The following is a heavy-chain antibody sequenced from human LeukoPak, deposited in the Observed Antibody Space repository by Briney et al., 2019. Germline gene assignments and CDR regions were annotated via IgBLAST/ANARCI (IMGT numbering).Heavy chain of an antibody. CDR3: ARTGQADGYDNRQFDY. CDR2: INHSGST. V-gene: IGHV4-34*01. CDR1: GGSFSGYY. D-gene: IGHD5-12*01. J-gene: IGHJ4*02. Sequence: SETLSLTCAVYGGSFSGYYWSWIRQPPGKGLEWIGEINHSGSTNYNPSLKSRVTISVDTSKNQFSLKLSSVTAADTAVYYCARTGQADGYDNRQFDYWGQGTLVTVSS.